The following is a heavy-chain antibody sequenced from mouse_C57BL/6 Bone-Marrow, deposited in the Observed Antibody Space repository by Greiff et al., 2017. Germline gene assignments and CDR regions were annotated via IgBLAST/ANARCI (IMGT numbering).Heavy chain of an antibody. CDR3: ARTRWLLRFYAMDY. Sequence: QVQLQQSGPGLVQPSQSLSITCTVSGFSLTSSGVHWVRQSPGKGLEWLGVIWSGGSTDYNAAFISRLSISKDNSKSQVFFKMNSLQADDTAIYYWARTRWLLRFYAMDYWGQGTSVTVSS. J-gene: IGHJ4*01. V-gene: IGHV2-2*01. CDR2: IWSGGST. CDR1: GFSLTSSG. D-gene: IGHD2-3*01.